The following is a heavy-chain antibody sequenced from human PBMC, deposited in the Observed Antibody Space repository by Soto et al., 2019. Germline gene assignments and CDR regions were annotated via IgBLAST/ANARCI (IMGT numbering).Heavy chain of an antibody. D-gene: IGHD3-22*01. V-gene: IGHV3-23*01. CDR3: VKDCLSMTCFHV. CDR1: GFTFSSYA. CDR2: VSGSGGTT. J-gene: IGHJ6*02. Sequence: GGSLRLSCAASGFTFSSYAMSWVRQAPGEGLEWVSAVSGSGGTTYYADSVKGRFTISRDNSKNTLYLHMNSLRAEDTAVYYCVKDCLSMTCFHVWGRGTTVTVSS.